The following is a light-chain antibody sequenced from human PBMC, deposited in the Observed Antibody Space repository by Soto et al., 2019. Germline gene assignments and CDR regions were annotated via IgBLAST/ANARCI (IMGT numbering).Light chain of an antibody. V-gene: IGLV1-40*01. CDR1: SSNIGAGYD. J-gene: IGLJ2*01. CDR3: QSYDSSVSQVV. CDR2: GNN. Sequence: QSVLTQPPSVSGAPGQRVTISCTGSSSNIGAGYDVHWYQQLPGTAPKLLIYGNNNRPSGVPDRFSGSKSGTSASLAITGLQAEDEADYYCQSYDSSVSQVVFGGGTKRTVL.